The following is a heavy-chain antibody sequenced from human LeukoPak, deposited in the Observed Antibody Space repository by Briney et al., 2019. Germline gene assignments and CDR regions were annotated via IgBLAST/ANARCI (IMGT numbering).Heavy chain of an antibody. CDR2: ISYDGGNK. Sequence: GRSLRLSCAASGFTFSSYAMHWVRQAPGKGLEWVAVISYDGGNKYYADSVKGRFTISGDNSKNTLYLQMNSLRAEDTAVYYCARSVGPSGYYYFDYWGQGTLVTVSS. J-gene: IGHJ4*02. CDR1: GFTFSSYA. V-gene: IGHV3-30*04. CDR3: ARSVGPSGYYYFDY. D-gene: IGHD3-22*01.